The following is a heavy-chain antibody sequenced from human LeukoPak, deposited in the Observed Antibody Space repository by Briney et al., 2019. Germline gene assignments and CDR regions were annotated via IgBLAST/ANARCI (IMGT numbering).Heavy chain of an antibody. V-gene: IGHV1-18*01. CDR3: ARSSSWEIYYYYGMDV. J-gene: IGHJ6*02. CDR2: ISAYNGNT. CDR1: GYTFTSYG. D-gene: IGHD6-13*01. Sequence: ASVRVSCKASGYTFTSYGISWVRQAPGQGLEWMGWISAYNGNTNYAQKLQGRVTMTTDTSTSTAYMELRTLRSDDTAVYYCARSSSWEIYYYYGMDVWGQGTTVTVSS.